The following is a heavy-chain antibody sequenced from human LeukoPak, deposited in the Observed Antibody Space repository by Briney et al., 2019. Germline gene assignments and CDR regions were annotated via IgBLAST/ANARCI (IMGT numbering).Heavy chain of an antibody. J-gene: IGHJ4*02. CDR3: ARGLKLRGYIDY. D-gene: IGHD3-3*01. CDR2: IYYSGST. V-gene: IGHV4-59*12. Sequence: PSETLSLTCTVSGGSISSYYWSWIRQPPGKGLEWIGYIYYSGSTNYNPSLKSRVTISVDTSKNQFSLKLSSVTAADTAVYYCARGLKLRGYIDYWGQGTLVTVSS. CDR1: GGSISSYY.